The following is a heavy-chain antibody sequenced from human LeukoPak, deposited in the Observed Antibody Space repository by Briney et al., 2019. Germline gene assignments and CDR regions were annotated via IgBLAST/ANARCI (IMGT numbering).Heavy chain of an antibody. D-gene: IGHD1-26*01. V-gene: IGHV3-53*01. CDR1: GFTVSSSY. J-gene: IGHJ4*02. CDR3: ARDQSGSYYFDY. CDR2: IYSGGST. Sequence: PRGSLRLSCAASGFTVSSSYLSWVRQSPGKGLEWVSVIYSGGSTYHADSVKGRFTISRDNSKNTLYLQMNSLRAEDTAVYYCARDQSGSYYFDYWGQGTLVTVSS.